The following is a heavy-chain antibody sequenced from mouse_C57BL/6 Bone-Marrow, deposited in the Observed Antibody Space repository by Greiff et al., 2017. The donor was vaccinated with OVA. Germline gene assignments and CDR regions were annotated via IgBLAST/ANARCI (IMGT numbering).Heavy chain of an antibody. CDR3: AREILLLRYFDY. CDR1: GFTFSSYA. CDR2: ISDGGSYT. V-gene: IGHV5-4*01. Sequence: EVKLVESGGGLVKPGGSLKLSCAASGFTFSSYAMSWVRQTPEKRLEWVATISDGGSYTYYPDNVKGRFTISRDNAKNNLYLQMSHLKSEDTAMYYCAREILLLRYFDYWGQGTTLTVSS. J-gene: IGHJ2*01. D-gene: IGHD1-1*01.